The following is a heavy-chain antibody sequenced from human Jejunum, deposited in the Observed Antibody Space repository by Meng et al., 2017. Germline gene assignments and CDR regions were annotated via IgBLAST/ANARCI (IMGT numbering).Heavy chain of an antibody. CDR1: GGSISNSY. J-gene: IGHJ4*02. D-gene: IGHD6-13*01. CDR3: ARIYGSWLVDY. V-gene: IGHV4-4*07. CDR2: ISNSGRT. Sequence: SETLSLTCIVSGGSISNSYWSWIRQPAGKGLKWIGRISNSGRTNYNPPLKSRVNMSVDTSKNQFSLTLSSVTAADTAVDYCARIYGSWLVDYWGQGTLVTVSS.